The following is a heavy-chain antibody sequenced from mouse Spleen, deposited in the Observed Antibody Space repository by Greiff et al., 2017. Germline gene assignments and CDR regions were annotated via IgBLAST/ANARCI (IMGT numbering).Heavy chain of an antibody. CDR3: TREGNYDFDY. CDR1: GYTFTSYW. J-gene: IGHJ2*01. V-gene: IGHV1-69*02. Sequence: QVQLQQPGAELVRPGASVKLSCKASGYTFTSYWINWVKQRPGQGLEWIGNIYPSDSYTNYNQKFKDKATLTVDKSSSTAYMQLSSPTSEDSAVYYCTREGNYDFDYWGQGTTLTVSS. CDR2: IYPSDSYT. D-gene: IGHD1-1*01.